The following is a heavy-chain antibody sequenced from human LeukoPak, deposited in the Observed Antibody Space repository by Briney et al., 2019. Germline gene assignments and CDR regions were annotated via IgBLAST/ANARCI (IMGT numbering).Heavy chain of an antibody. J-gene: IGHJ4*02. CDR3: ARHDGSGWYGY. CDR1: GGSFSGYY. CDR2: INHSGST. Sequence: SETLSLTCAVYGGSFSGYYWSWIRQPPGKGLEWIGEINHSGSTNYNPSLKSRVTISVDTSKNQFSLKLSSVTAADTAVYYCARHDGSGWYGYWGQGTLVTVSS. V-gene: IGHV4-34*01. D-gene: IGHD6-19*01.